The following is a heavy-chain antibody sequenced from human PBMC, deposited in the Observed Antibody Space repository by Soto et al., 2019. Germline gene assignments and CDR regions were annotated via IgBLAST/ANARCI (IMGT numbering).Heavy chain of an antibody. V-gene: IGHV1-3*01. Sequence: ASVKVSCKASGYTFTKYAIHWVRQAPGQRLEWMGWINAGNGNTKYSQKFQGRVTITRDTPASTAYMELSSLRSEDTAVYYCARDMELRYFDWLYIHFYGMDVWGHGTTVTVSS. CDR2: INAGNGNT. J-gene: IGHJ6*02. CDR3: ARDMELRYFDWLYIHFYGMDV. D-gene: IGHD3-9*01. CDR1: GYTFTKYA.